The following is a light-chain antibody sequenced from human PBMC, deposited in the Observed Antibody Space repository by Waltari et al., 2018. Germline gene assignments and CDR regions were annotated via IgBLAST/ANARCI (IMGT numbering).Light chain of an antibody. CDR3: QQANSFLPGT. Sequence: DIQMTQSPSSVSASVGDSITITCRASQDINKWLVWYQQKPGKAPELLIYAASTLQGGVSSRFSGSGSGTDFTLTITSLQPEDFATYYCQQANSFLPGTFGQGTRLEI. CDR1: QDINKW. V-gene: IGKV1-12*01. CDR2: AAS. J-gene: IGKJ5*01.